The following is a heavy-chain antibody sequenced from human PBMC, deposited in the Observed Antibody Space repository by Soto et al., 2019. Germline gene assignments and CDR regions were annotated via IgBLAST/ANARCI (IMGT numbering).Heavy chain of an antibody. CDR3: ARAPSGKPHFDY. CDR2: LYHSGST. CDR1: GDSLSTGGSS. V-gene: IGHV4-30-2*01. Sequence: TLSLTCAVSGDSLSTGGSSWSWIRQPPGKDLEWIGYLYHSGSTYYNPSLKSRVTISVDRSKNQFSLNIRSVTAADTAVYYCARAPSGKPHFDYWGQGTLVTVSS. J-gene: IGHJ4*02. D-gene: IGHD2-15*01.